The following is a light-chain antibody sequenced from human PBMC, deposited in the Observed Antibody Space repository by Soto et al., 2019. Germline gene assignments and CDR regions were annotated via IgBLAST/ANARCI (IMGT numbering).Light chain of an antibody. CDR1: SSDVGAYNY. Sequence: QSALTQPASVSGSPGQSITISCTGTSSDVGAYNYVSWYQQRPGNAPKLIIYDVNNRPSGVSNRFSGSKSGNTASLTISGLQAEDEADYYCSSHTTGSTQVFGTGTKLTVL. CDR3: SSHTTGSTQV. J-gene: IGLJ1*01. CDR2: DVN. V-gene: IGLV2-14*01.